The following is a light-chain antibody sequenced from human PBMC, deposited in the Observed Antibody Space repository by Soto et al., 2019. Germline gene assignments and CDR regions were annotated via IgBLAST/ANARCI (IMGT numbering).Light chain of an antibody. CDR1: QSISRY. J-gene: IGKJ1*01. Sequence: DIQMAQSPSSLSASVGDRVTITCRATQSISRYLNWYQQKSGKAPKVLIYSTSNLRSGVPSRFSGRGSVTDFTLTISSLQPEDFATYYCQQTYNTPWTFGQGTKV. V-gene: IGKV1-39*01. CDR3: QQTYNTPWT. CDR2: STS.